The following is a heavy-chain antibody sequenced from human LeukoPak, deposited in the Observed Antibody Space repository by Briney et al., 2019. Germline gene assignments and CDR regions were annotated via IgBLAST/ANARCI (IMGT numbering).Heavy chain of an antibody. J-gene: IGHJ6*03. V-gene: IGHV3-21*04. CDR2: IRSTGDST. CDR1: GFTFSSYA. CDR3: ARDAAAAGIWEPLDYYYMDV. Sequence: PGGSLRLSCAASGFTFSSYAITWVRQAPGKGLEWVSSIRSTGDSTFYADSVKGRFTISRDSAKNSLYLQMNSLRAEDTAVYYCARDAAAAGIWEPLDYYYMDVWGKGTTVTISS. D-gene: IGHD6-13*01.